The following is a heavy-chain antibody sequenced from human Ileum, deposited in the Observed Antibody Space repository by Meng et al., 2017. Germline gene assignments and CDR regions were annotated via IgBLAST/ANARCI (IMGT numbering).Heavy chain of an antibody. D-gene: IGHD3-22*01. J-gene: IGHJ4*02. Sequence: QVQLVQSGAEVKKPGSSVKVSCKASGGTFHSYTISWVRQAPGQGLEWMGRIIPVLGVAKHAQKFQGRVTIIADKSTSTSHMELSNLRSEDTGVYYCASESPNSSGAHEDWGQGTLVTVSS. CDR3: ASESPNSSGAHED. CDR1: GGTFHSYT. CDR2: IIPVLGVA. V-gene: IGHV1-69*02.